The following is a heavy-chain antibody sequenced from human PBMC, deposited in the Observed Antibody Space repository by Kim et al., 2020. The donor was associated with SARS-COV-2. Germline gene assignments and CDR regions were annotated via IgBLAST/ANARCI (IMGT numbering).Heavy chain of an antibody. D-gene: IGHD3-3*01. CDR3: ARASRSRYDFWSGYPKNWFDP. CDR2: IWYDGSNK. CDR1: GFTFSSYG. J-gene: IGHJ5*02. V-gene: IGHV3-33*08. Sequence: GGSLRLSCAASGFTFSSYGMHWVRQAPGKGLEWVAVIWYDGSNKYYADSVKGRFTISRDNSKNTLYLQMNSLRAEDTAVYYCARASRSRYDFWSGYPKNWFDPWGQGTLVTVSS.